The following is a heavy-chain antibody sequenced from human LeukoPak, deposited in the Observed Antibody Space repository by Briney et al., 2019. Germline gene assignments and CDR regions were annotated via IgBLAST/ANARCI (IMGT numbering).Heavy chain of an antibody. CDR2: IIPIFGTA. V-gene: IGHV1-69*13. J-gene: IGHJ6*04. Sequence: SVKVSCKASGGTFSSYAISWVRHAPGQGLEWMGGIIPIFGTANYAQKFQGRVTITADESTSTAYMELSSLRSEDTAVYYCARDGYCSSTSCYRGGNYYYGMDVWGKGTTVTVSS. CDR1: GGTFSSYA. D-gene: IGHD2-2*01. CDR3: ARDGYCSSTSCYRGGNYYYGMDV.